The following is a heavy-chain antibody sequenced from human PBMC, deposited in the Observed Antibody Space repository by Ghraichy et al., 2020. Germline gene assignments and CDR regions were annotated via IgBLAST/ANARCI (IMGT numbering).Heavy chain of an antibody. CDR1: GFTFTNYA. D-gene: IGHD5-12*01. J-gene: IGHJ4*02. V-gene: IGHV3-30*18. CDR3: SKPLQAVLRFGGFDD. Sequence: GGSLRLSCAASGFTFTNYAIHWIRQAPGKGLEWVAVITYDGVSQYYADSVKGRFTMSRDNSGNTVYLQMNSLRPEDTAVYYCSKPLQAVLRFGGFDDWGQGTLVTVSS. CDR2: ITYDGVSQ.